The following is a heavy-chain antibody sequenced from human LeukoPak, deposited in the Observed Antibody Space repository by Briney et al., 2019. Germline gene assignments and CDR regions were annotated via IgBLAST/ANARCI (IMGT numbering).Heavy chain of an antibody. CDR2: INHSGGT. D-gene: IGHD3-3*01. J-gene: IGHJ6*03. CDR3: ARGFANYDFWSGYSSKVYYMDV. Sequence: SETLSLTCAVYGGSFSGYYWSWIRQPPGKGLEWIGEINHSGGTNYNPSLKSRVTISVDTSKNQFSLKLSSVTAADTAVYYCARGFANYDFWSGYSSKVYYMDVWGKGTTVTVSS. V-gene: IGHV4-34*01. CDR1: GGSFSGYY.